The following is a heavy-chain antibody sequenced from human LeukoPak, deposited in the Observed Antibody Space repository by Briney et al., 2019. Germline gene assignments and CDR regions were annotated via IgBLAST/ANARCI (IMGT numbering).Heavy chain of an antibody. CDR2: IKKEGSEK. CDR1: GFSFGSYW. Sequence: GGSLRLSCAATGFSFGSYWMSWVRQAPGKGLEWVANIKKEGSEKFYVDSVKGRFTISRDNAKNSLYLQMNSLRAEDTGIYYCARENRDGYNPYNWFDPWGQGTLVTVSS. V-gene: IGHV3-7*01. CDR3: ARENRDGYNPYNWFDP. D-gene: IGHD5-24*01. J-gene: IGHJ5*02.